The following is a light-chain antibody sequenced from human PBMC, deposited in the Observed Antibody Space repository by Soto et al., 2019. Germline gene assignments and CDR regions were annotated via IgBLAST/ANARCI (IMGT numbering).Light chain of an antibody. J-gene: IGLJ1*01. Sequence: QSALTQPASVSGSPGQSITISCTGTSSDVGGYNYVSWYQLHPGKAPKRMVYEVSNRPSGVSNRFSASKSVNTASLTISGLQAEDEADYYCSSYTRSKAYVFGTGTKVTVL. CDR1: SSDVGGYNY. CDR2: EVS. V-gene: IGLV2-14*01. CDR3: SSYTRSKAYV.